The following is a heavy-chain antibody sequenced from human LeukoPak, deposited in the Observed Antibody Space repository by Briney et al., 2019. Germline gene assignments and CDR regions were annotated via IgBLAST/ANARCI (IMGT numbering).Heavy chain of an antibody. CDR3: ARASAMVREPYGMDV. CDR2: IWYDGSNK. J-gene: IGHJ6*02. Sequence: PGGSLRLSCSASGFTFSSYGMHWVRQAPGKGLEWVAVIWYDGSNKYYADSVRGRFTISRDNSKNTLYLQMNSLRAEDTAVYYCARASAMVREPYGMDVWGQGTTVTVSS. D-gene: IGHD5-18*01. V-gene: IGHV3-33*08. CDR1: GFTFSSYG.